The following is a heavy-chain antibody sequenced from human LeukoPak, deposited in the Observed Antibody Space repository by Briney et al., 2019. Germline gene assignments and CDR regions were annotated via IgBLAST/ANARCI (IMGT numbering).Heavy chain of an antibody. J-gene: IGHJ3*01. V-gene: IGHV3-74*01. Sequence: GGSLRPSCAASGFSFSVYWRHWVRQAPGQGPLWVSRIKTDGSITNYADSVKGRFTISRDKAKNTLYLQMNSLRAEDTAVYYCVRGGSYLSAFDVWGQGTTVTVS. CDR1: GFSFSVYW. D-gene: IGHD1-26*01. CDR2: IKTDGSIT. CDR3: VRGGSYLSAFDV.